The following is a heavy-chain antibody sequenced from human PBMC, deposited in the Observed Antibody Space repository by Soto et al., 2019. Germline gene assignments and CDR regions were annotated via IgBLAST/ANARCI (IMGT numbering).Heavy chain of an antibody. D-gene: IGHD1-1*01. V-gene: IGHV5-51*01. Sequence: GESLKISCKGSGYSFTNYWIAWVRQMPGKGLECMGIIYPHDSDIRYSPSFQGQVTISADKSISTAYLQWSSLKASDTAMYYCARRTTGSAFDIWGQGTMVTVS. CDR3: ARRTTGSAFDI. CDR1: GYSFTNYW. J-gene: IGHJ3*02. CDR2: IYPHDSDI.